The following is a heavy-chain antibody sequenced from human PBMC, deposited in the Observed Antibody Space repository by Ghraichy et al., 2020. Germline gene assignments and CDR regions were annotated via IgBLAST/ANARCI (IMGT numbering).Heavy chain of an antibody. D-gene: IGHD2-2*01. CDR1: GGSISSSSYY. J-gene: IGHJ3*02. CDR2: IYYSGST. Sequence: SETLSLTCTVSGGSISSSSYYWGWIRQPPGKGLEWIGSIYYSGSTYYNPSLKSRVTISVDTSKNQFSLKLSSVTAADTAVYYCARGVPAALSDAFDIWGQGTMVTVSS. V-gene: IGHV4-39*01. CDR3: ARGVPAALSDAFDI.